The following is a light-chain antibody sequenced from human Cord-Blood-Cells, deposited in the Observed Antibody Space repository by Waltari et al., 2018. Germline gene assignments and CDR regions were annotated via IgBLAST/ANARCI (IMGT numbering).Light chain of an antibody. CDR2: EVS. J-gene: IGLJ1*01. CDR3: CSYAGSYFYV. CDR1: SSDVGGYNY. V-gene: IGLV2-11*01. Sequence: QSALTQPRSVSGSPGQSVTISCTGTSSDVGGYNYVSWYQQHPGKAPKLMIYEVSKRPSGVPDRFSGSKSGNTASLTISGLQAEDEADYYCCSYAGSYFYVFGTGTKVTVL.